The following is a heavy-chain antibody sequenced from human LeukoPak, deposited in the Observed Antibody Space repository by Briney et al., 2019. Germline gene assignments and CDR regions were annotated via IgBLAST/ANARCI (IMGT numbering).Heavy chain of an antibody. Sequence: SETLSLTCTVSGGSISSSSYYWGWIRQPRGKGLEWIGSIYYSGSTYYNPSLKSRVTISVDTSKNQFSLKLSAVTAADTAVYYCARHRTAPDYYDSSGYYWDYWGQGTLVTVSS. CDR1: GGSISSSSYY. V-gene: IGHV4-39*01. CDR2: IYYSGST. J-gene: IGHJ4*02. CDR3: ARHRTAPDYYDSSGYYWDY. D-gene: IGHD3-22*01.